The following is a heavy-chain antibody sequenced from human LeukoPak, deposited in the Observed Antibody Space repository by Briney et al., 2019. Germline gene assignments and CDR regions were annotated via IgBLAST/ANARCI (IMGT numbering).Heavy chain of an antibody. CDR2: LYRGGAT. V-gene: IGHV3-53*04. Sequence: PGGSLRLSCEVSGFTVSTTYMSWVRQAPGKGLEWVSILYRGGATYYADSVKGRFSISRHDSNNTLFLQMNSLRPEDTAVYYCARGGYYDDCGYSDWGQGTLVTVSS. CDR1: GFTVSTTY. D-gene: IGHD3-22*01. J-gene: IGHJ4*02. CDR3: ARGGYYDDCGYSD.